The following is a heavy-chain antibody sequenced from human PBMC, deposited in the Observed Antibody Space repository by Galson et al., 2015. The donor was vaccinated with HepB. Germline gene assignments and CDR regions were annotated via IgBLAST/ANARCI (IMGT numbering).Heavy chain of an antibody. CDR1: GYTFTGYY. D-gene: IGHD2-2*01. Sequence: SCKASGYTFTGYYMHWVRQAPGQGLEWMGWINPNSGGTNYAQKFQGWVTMTRDTSISTAYMELSRLRSDDTAVCYCAREFLDCSSTSCRAFDIWGQGTMVTVSS. CDR3: AREFLDCSSTSCRAFDI. J-gene: IGHJ3*02. V-gene: IGHV1-2*04. CDR2: INPNSGGT.